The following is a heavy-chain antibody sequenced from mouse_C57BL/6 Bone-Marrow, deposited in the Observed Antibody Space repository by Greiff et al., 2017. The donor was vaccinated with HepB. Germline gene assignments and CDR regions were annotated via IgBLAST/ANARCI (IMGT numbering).Heavy chain of an antibody. V-gene: IGHV1-50*01. J-gene: IGHJ2*01. CDR2: IDPSDSYT. CDR1: GYTFTSYW. Sequence: QVQLQQPGAELVKPGASVKLSCKASGYTFTSYWMQWVKQRPGQGLEWIGEIDPSDSYTNYNQKFKGKATLTVDTSSSTAYMQLSSLTSEDSAVYYCARWGIYYYGSSDYWGQGTTLTVSS. CDR3: ARWGIYYYGSSDY. D-gene: IGHD1-1*01.